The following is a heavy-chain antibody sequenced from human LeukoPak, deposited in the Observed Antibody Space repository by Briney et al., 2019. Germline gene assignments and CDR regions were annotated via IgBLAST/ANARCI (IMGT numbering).Heavy chain of an antibody. D-gene: IGHD6-19*01. CDR1: GGSISSNPYY. J-gene: IGHJ4*02. Sequence: PSETLSLTCTVSGGSISSNPYYWGWIRQPPGKGLEWSGNIYYSGSTYYNPSLESRVTIPVDTPKNQFPLKLTSVTAADTAVYYCTRHASVDGNWPRPLDYWGQGSLVTVSS. V-gene: IGHV4-39*01. CDR2: IYYSGST. CDR3: TRHASVDGNWPRPLDY.